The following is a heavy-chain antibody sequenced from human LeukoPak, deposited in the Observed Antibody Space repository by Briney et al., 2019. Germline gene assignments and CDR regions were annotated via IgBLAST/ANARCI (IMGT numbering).Heavy chain of an antibody. J-gene: IGHJ4*02. V-gene: IGHV1-46*01. CDR2: INPSGGST. CDR3: ARGAPTTRIGAGRFDY. Sequence: ASGKACCTAFGYSLTNFYVHRVRQSPGQGLEWMGEINPSGGSTSYAEKFQGRITVTRDTYTNTVYMDLSSLRSEDTATYYCARGAPTTRIGAGRFDYWGQGSLLTVAS. CDR1: GYSLTNFY. D-gene: IGHD5-12*01.